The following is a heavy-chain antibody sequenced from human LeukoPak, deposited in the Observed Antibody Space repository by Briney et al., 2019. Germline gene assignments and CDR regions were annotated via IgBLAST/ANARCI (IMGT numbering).Heavy chain of an antibody. J-gene: IGHJ3*02. CDR2: INPSGGST. CDR3: GGDKTVTTRSANAFDI. V-gene: IGHV1-46*03. Sequence: ASVKVSCKASGYTFTSYYMHWVRQAPGQGLEWMGIINPSGGSTSYAQKFQGRVTMTRDTSASTVYMGLRSLRSEDAAVDYCGGDKTVTTRSANAFDIWGQGTMVTVSS. D-gene: IGHD4-17*01. CDR1: GYTFTSYY.